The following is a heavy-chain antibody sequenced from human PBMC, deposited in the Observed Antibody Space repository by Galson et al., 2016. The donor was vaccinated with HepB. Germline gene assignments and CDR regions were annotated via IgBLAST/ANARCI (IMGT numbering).Heavy chain of an antibody. Sequence: SETLSLTCTVSGDSIRGFYWSWIRQPPGKGLEWIGYIYYSGRTTYHPSLKSRVTISVDTSKNQFYLKLSSVTAADTAVYYCAREGPGTVDYWGQGTLVTVSS. D-gene: IGHD1-1*01. J-gene: IGHJ4*02. CDR2: IYYSGRT. CDR3: AREGPGTVDY. V-gene: IGHV4-59*01. CDR1: GDSIRGFY.